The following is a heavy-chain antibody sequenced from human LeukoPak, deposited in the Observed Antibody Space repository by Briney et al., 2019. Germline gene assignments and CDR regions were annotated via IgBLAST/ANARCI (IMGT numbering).Heavy chain of an antibody. Sequence: GGSLRLSCAASGFTFSSHWMSWVRQAPGKGLEWVANIKQDGTKKYYVDSVKGRFTISRDNAKNSLYLQMDSLRAEDTAVYYCARGTGRGGYNFENWGQGTLVTVSS. V-gene: IGHV3-7*01. CDR1: GFTFSSHW. CDR3: ARGTGRGGYNFEN. D-gene: IGHD3-16*01. CDR2: IKQDGTKK. J-gene: IGHJ4*02.